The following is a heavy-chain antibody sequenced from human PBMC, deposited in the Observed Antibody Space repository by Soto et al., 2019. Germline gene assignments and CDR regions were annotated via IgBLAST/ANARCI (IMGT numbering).Heavy chain of an antibody. CDR1: GFTFNSYG. J-gene: IGHJ6*02. CDR3: ARGIQVFVRNYYYYGMDV. D-gene: IGHD2-8*01. V-gene: IGHV3-33*01. CDR2: IWYDGSNK. Sequence: PGGSLRLSCAASGFTFNSYGMHWVRQAPGKGLEWVAVIWYDGSNKYYADSVKGRFTISRDNSKNTLYLQMNSLRAEDTAVYYCARGIQVFVRNYYYYGMDVWGQGTTVTVSS.